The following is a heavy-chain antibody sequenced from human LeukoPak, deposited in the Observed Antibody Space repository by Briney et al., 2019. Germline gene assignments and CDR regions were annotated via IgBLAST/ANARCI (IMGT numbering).Heavy chain of an antibody. V-gene: IGHV3-23*01. Sequence: SGGSLRLSCAASGFTFSSYAMNWVRQAPGKGLEWVSAISGSGGSTYYADSVKGRFTISRDNSKNTLYLQMNTLRAEDTAVYYCAKGHGSGWSVGGYWGQGTLVTVSS. CDR3: AKGHGSGWSVGGY. CDR2: ISGSGGST. D-gene: IGHD6-19*01. CDR1: GFTFSSYA. J-gene: IGHJ4*02.